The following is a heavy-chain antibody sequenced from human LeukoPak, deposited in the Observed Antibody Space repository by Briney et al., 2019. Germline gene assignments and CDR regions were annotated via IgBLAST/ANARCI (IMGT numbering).Heavy chain of an antibody. V-gene: IGHV3-23*01. Sequence: PGGSLRLSCAASGFTLSRHTMTWVRQAPGKGLEWVSVISGSGDSTYYADSVKGRFTISRDNSKNTLYLHMNSLRAEDTAVYFCAKEDTAGSTGSADYWGQGTLVTVSS. CDR3: AKEDTAGSTGSADY. J-gene: IGHJ4*02. D-gene: IGHD2-2*01. CDR1: GFTLSRHT. CDR2: ISGSGDST.